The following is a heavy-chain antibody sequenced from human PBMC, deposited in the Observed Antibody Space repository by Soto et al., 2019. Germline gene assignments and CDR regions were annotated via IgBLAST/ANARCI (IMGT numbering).Heavy chain of an antibody. Sequence: GASVKVSCKASGYTFTSYYMHWVRQAPGQGLEWMGIINPSGGSTSYAQKFQGRVTMTRDTSTSTVYMDLSSLRSEDTAVYYCGRDRYDFWSGYQPAKYGMDVWGQGTTVTVSS. D-gene: IGHD3-3*01. CDR2: INPSGGST. CDR1: GYTFTSYY. J-gene: IGHJ6*02. V-gene: IGHV1-46*01. CDR3: GRDRYDFWSGYQPAKYGMDV.